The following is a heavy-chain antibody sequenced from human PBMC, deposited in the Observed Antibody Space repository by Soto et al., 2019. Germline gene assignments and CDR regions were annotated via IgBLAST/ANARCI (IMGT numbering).Heavy chain of an antibody. CDR2: IKGDETNT. J-gene: IGHJ4*02. V-gene: IGHV3-74*01. CDR1: GFTFSSYW. Sequence: EVQLVESGGGLVQFGGSLRLSCAASGFTFSSYWMHWVRQVPGKGLVWVSRIKGDETNTGYADSVKGRFTISRDNAKNTLYLQMNSLRPEDTAVYYCARGLSGYYGFDYWGQGTLVTVSS. CDR3: ARGLSGYYGFDY. D-gene: IGHD5-12*01.